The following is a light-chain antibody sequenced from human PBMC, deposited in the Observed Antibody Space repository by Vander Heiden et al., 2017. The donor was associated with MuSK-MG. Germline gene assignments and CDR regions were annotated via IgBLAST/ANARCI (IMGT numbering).Light chain of an antibody. CDR3: ASWDDTLTTRTYV. CDR1: SSNIGSNY. Sequence: QSVLTQPPSASGAPGQRVTISCSGSSSNIGSNYVYWYQRLPGTARKLLISRVSHRPSGVPDRFSGSKSGTSATLAISGLRADDEADYYGASWDDTLTTRTYVFGTGTKVTVL. CDR2: RVS. J-gene: IGLJ1*01. V-gene: IGLV1-47*01.